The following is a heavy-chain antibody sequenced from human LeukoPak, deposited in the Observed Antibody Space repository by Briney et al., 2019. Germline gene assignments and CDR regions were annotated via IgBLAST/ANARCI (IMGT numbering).Heavy chain of an antibody. CDR1: GGSITTDGYY. CDR3: ARSGWQQLVHYYYYGMDV. CDR2: IYYSGST. Sequence: SQTLSLTCTVSGGSITTDGYYWSWIRQPPGKGLEWIGYIYYSGSTNYNPSLKSRVTISVDTSKNQFSLKLSSVTAADTAVYYCARSGWQQLVHYYYYGMDVWGQGTTVTVSS. V-gene: IGHV4-61*08. D-gene: IGHD6-13*01. J-gene: IGHJ6*02.